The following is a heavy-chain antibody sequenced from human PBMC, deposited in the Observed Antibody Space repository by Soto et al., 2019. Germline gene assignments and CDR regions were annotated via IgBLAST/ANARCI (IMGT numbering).Heavy chain of an antibody. Sequence: PGGSLRLSCSASGFTFSIYYMHWVRQGPGKVLEWVSAIGTAGDTNYAGSVKGRFTISRENAKNSLYLQMNSMRAGDTAIYFCARAIGPTLFDYWGQGTLVTVSS. CDR2: IGTAGDT. D-gene: IGHD3-22*01. J-gene: IGHJ4*02. CDR3: ARAIGPTLFDY. CDR1: GFTFSIYY. V-gene: IGHV3-13*04.